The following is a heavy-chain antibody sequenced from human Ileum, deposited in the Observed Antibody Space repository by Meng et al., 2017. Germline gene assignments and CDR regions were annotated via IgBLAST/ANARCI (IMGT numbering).Heavy chain of an antibody. CDR1: GFTFSSHA. CDR2: ISRSGDII. V-gene: IGHV3-48*03. Sequence: GESLKISCATSGFTFSSHAMYWVRQAPGKGLECLSYISRSGDIIYYADSVKGRFTISRDNAKDSLYLQMNSLRADDTAVYYCARDGNYGGNHDYWGQGTLVTVSS. J-gene: IGHJ4*02. D-gene: IGHD4-23*01. CDR3: ARDGNYGGNHDY.